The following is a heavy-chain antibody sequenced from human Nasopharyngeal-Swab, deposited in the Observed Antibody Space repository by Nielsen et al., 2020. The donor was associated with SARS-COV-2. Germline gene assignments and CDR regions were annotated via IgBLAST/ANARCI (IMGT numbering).Heavy chain of an antibody. CDR2: ISSTSGTM. CDR3: ARRSSGWGSYFDY. CDR1: GFTFSNYD. Sequence: GGSLTLPCAASGFTFSNYDMNWVRQAPGKGLECLSYISSTSGTMYYTDSVKGRFTISRDNAKNSLYLQMNSLRAEDTAVYYCARRSSGWGSYFDYWGQGTLVTVSS. J-gene: IGHJ4*02. D-gene: IGHD6-19*01. V-gene: IGHV3-48*04.